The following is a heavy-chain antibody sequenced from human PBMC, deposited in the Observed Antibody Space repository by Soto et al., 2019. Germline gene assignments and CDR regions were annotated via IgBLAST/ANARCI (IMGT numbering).Heavy chain of an antibody. CDR3: TREEKWELLSYYYGMDV. CDR1: GFTLSDHY. D-gene: IGHD1-26*01. Sequence: GGSLRLSCAGSGFTLSDHYIDWVRQAPGKGLEWVSFIRSKIYGGTTEYAASVKGRFTISRDDSKSIAYLQMNTLKTEDTAVYYCTREEKWELLSYYYGMDVWGQGTTVTVSS. CDR2: IRSKIYGGTT. J-gene: IGHJ6*02. V-gene: IGHV3-49*04.